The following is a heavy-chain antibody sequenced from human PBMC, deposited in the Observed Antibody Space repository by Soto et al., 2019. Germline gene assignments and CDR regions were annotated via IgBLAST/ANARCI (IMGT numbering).Heavy chain of an antibody. V-gene: IGHV3-9*01. CDR1: GFTFDDYA. CDR2: INWNSGSI. J-gene: IGHJ1*01. Sequence: EVQLVESGGGLVQPGRSLRLYCAASGFTFDDYAMHWVRQVPGKGLEWVSGINWNSGSIGYADSVKGRFAISRDNAKNSLHLQMNSLRAEDTAFYYCVKDESINWYSGHFRHWGQGTLVTVS. D-gene: IGHD6-13*01. CDR3: VKDESINWYSGHFRH.